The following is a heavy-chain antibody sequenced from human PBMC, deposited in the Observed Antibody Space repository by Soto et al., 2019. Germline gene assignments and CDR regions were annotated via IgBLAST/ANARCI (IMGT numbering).Heavy chain of an antibody. CDR2: INHSGST. Sequence: PLETLSLTCAVYGGSCSGYYWTWIRQPPGTGLEWIGEINHSGSTNYNPSLKSRVTISVDTSKNQFSLKLTSVTAADTAVYYCARATYYDFWSGHPNWFDPWGQGTLVTVSS. J-gene: IGHJ5*02. D-gene: IGHD3-3*01. V-gene: IGHV4-34*01. CDR1: GGSCSGYY. CDR3: ARATYYDFWSGHPNWFDP.